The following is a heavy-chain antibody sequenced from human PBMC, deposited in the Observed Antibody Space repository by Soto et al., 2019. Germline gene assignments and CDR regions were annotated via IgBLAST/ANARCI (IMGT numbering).Heavy chain of an antibody. CDR1: GGSFSKYG. Sequence: QVQLVQSGAEVKMPGSSVRVSCKASGGSFSKYGISWVRQAPGQGLEWMGGIIPMFGIGNYAEKFLGRVTITADESTRTSHMELSSLRSEYTARYFCEGGYREKYCYAMDVWGEGTTVTVSS. CDR2: IIPMFGIG. J-gene: IGHJ6*04. V-gene: IGHV1-69*01. D-gene: IGHD2-2*01. CDR3: EGGYREKYCYAMDV.